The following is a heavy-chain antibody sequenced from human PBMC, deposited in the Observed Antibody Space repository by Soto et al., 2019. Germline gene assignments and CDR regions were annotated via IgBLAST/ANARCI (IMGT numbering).Heavy chain of an antibody. CDR2: INPNSGGT. CDR1: GYTFTGYY. Sequence: QVPLVQSGAEVKKPGASVKVSCKASGYTFTGYYMHWVRQAPGQGLEWMGWINPNSGGTNYAQKFQGWVTMTRDTSISTAYMELSRLRSDDTAVYYCARSNYDILTGYPTPFDYWGQGTLVTVSS. CDR3: ARSNYDILTGYPTPFDY. V-gene: IGHV1-2*04. J-gene: IGHJ4*02. D-gene: IGHD3-9*01.